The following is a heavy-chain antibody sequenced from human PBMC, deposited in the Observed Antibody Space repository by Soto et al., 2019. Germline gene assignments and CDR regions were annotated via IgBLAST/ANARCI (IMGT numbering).Heavy chain of an antibody. J-gene: IGHJ4*02. D-gene: IGHD4-17*01. CDR3: ARPTMVTASYFDF. CDR1: GFTFSHHS. CDR2: ISSSSSFI. Sequence: EVQLVESGGGLVKPGGSLRLSCAASGFTFSHHSMNWVRQAPGKGLEWVSSISSSSSFILYADSVKGRFTISRDNAKNPLYLQMNSLRVDDTAVYYCARPTMVTASYFDFWGQGIMVTVSS. V-gene: IGHV3-21*02.